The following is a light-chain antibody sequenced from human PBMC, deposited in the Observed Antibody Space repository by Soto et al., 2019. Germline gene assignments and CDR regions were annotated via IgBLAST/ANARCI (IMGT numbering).Light chain of an antibody. V-gene: IGKV3-20*01. Sequence: ENVLTQSPGTLSLSPRERATLSCRTSQSVSSRYLAWYQQKPGQAPRLLIYGASTRATGIPDRFSGSGSGTDFTLIISRLEPEDSAIYYCQQYGSLTFGGGTKVEI. CDR2: GAS. CDR3: QQYGSLT. CDR1: QSVSSRY. J-gene: IGKJ4*01.